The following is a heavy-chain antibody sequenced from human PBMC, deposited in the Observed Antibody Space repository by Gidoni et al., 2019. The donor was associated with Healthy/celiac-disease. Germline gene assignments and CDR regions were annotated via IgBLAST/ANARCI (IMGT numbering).Heavy chain of an antibody. Sequence: EVQLVESGGGLVQPGGSLSLSCAASGFTVSSNYMSWVRQAPGKGLEWVSVIYSGGSTYYADSVKGRFTISRDNSKNTLYLQMNSLRAEDTAVYYCARASRLFPYYFDYWGQGTLVTVSS. D-gene: IGHD3-22*01. CDR1: GFTVSSNY. CDR2: IYSGGST. J-gene: IGHJ4*02. V-gene: IGHV3-66*02. CDR3: ARASRLFPYYFDY.